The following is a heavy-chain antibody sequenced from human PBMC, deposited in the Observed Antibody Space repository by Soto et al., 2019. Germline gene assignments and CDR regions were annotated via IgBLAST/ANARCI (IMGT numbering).Heavy chain of an antibody. V-gene: IGHV3-21*01. Sequence: EVQLVESGGGLVKPGGSLRVSCAASGFTFSNYSMNWVRQAPGKGLEWVSSISSTSKYIYYADSVKARFTISRDNAKKSLYLQMNSLRAEDTAVYYYARGLSSGWFDYWGQGTLVTVSA. D-gene: IGHD6-19*01. CDR1: GFTFSNYS. CDR3: ARGLSSGWFDY. J-gene: IGHJ5*01. CDR2: ISSTSKYI.